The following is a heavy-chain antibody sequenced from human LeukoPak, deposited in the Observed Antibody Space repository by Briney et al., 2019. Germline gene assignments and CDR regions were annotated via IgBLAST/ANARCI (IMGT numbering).Heavy chain of an antibody. CDR1: GFTFSSYA. CDR3: AKSPGSVTIFGVVMGY. J-gene: IGHJ4*02. Sequence: GGSLRLSCAASGFTFSSYAMSRVRQAPGKGLEWVSAISGSGGSTYYADSVKGRFTISRDNSKNTLYLQMNSLRAEDTAVYYCAKSPGSVTIFGVVMGYWGQGTLVTVSS. CDR2: ISGSGGST. D-gene: IGHD3-3*01. V-gene: IGHV3-23*01.